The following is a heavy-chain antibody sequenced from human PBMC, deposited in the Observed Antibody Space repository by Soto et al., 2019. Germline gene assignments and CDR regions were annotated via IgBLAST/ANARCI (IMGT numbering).Heavy chain of an antibody. J-gene: IGHJ6*02. V-gene: IGHV1-69*12. D-gene: IGHD2-2*01. CDR1: GGDFRSYG. CDR3: ARDQRVVILPAARIDYFYYGLDV. CDR2: IIPIFGTL. Sequence: QVQFIQSGAQVKKPGSSVRVSCKASGGDFRSYGISWLRQAHGRGFEWMGEIIPIFGTLNDAPKFQGRVRITANEDTMTVHLDHINVASEDSAIYFCARDQRVVILPAARIDYFYYGLDVCGQGITVTVSS.